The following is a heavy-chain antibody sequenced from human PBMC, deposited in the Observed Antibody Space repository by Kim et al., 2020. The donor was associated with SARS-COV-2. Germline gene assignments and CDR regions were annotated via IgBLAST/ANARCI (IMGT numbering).Heavy chain of an antibody. J-gene: IGHJ5*02. CDR1: GYTFTSYS. D-gene: IGHD2-2*01. Sequence: ASVKVSCKASGYTFTSYSIHWVRQAPGQRLEWMGWINTGNGNTEYSQKLDGRVTITRDTSASTAYMEVKSLRFEDTALYYCARDPGGCSSIRCYVFDTWGQGTLVTVSS. V-gene: IGHV1-3*04. CDR3: ARDPGGCSSIRCYVFDT. CDR2: INTGNGNT.